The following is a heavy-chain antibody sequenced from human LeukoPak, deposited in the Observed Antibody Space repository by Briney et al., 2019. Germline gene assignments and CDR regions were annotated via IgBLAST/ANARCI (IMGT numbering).Heavy chain of an antibody. CDR2: IRSKVNSYAT. CDR3: IKVDSSDYVGGY. J-gene: IGHJ4*02. CDR1: GFTFSGST. V-gene: IGHV3-73*01. D-gene: IGHD3-22*01. Sequence: PGGSLRLSCAASGFTFSGSTIHWVRQASGEGLEWVGRIRSKVNSYATAYVASVKDRFTISRDDSKNTAYLQMNSLKTEDTAVYYCIKVDSSDYVGGYWGQGTLVTVSS.